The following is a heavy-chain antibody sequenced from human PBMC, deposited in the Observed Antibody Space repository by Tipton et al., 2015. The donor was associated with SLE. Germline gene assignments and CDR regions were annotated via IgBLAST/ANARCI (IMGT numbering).Heavy chain of an antibody. CDR2: TYYRSKWYN. J-gene: IGHJ6*02. Sequence: LVKPSQTLSLTCAISGDSVSSNSAAWNWIRQSPSRGLEWLGRTYYRSKWYNDYAVSVKSRITINPDTSKNQFSLQLNSVTPEDTAVYYCAREVDYYGSGSYTDYYYYGMDVWGQGTTVTVSS. V-gene: IGHV6-1*01. CDR1: GDSVSSNSAA. D-gene: IGHD3-10*01. CDR3: AREVDYYGSGSYTDYYYYGMDV.